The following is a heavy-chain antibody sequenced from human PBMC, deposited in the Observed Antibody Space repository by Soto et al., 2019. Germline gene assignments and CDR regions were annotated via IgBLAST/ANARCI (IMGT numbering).Heavy chain of an antibody. CDR1: GGSFSGYY. Sequence: SETLSLTCAVYGGSFSGYYWSWIRQPPGKGLEWIGEINHSGSTNYNPSLKSRVTISVDTSKNQFSLKLGSVTAADTAVYYCARGLGEDGYNRPYYFDYWGQGTLVTVSS. D-gene: IGHD5-12*01. CDR3: ARGLGEDGYNRPYYFDY. J-gene: IGHJ4*02. V-gene: IGHV4-34*01. CDR2: INHSGST.